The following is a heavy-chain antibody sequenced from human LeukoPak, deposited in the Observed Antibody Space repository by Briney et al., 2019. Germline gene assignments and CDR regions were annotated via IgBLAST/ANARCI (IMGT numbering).Heavy chain of an antibody. CDR2: IYSGGST. CDR3: ARDSPYDSSGYYDY. J-gene: IGHJ4*02. D-gene: IGHD3-22*01. CDR1: GFTVSSNY. Sequence: GGSLRLSCAASGFTVSSNYMSWVRQAPGKGLEWVSVIYSGGSTYYADSVKGRFTISRDNSKNTLYLQMNSLRAEDTAVYYCARDSPYDSSGYYDYWGQGTLATVSS. V-gene: IGHV3-53*01.